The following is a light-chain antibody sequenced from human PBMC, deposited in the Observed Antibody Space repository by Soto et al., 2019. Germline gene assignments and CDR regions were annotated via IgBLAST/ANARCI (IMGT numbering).Light chain of an antibody. CDR1: SSDVGGYNY. V-gene: IGLV2-11*01. J-gene: IGLJ2*01. CDR2: DVN. CDR3: CSYAGIYTLV. Sequence: QSALTQPRSVSGSPGQSVTISCTGTSSDVGGYNYVSWYQQHPGKAPKLMIYDVNKRPSGVPDRFSGSKSGNTASLTISGLQAEEEADYYCCSYAGIYTLVFGGGTKLTVL.